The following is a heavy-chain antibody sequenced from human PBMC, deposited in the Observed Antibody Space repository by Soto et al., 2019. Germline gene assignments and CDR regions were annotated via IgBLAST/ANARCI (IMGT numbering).Heavy chain of an antibody. Sequence: QVQLQESGPGLVKPSETLSLTCTVSGASISNYYWSWIRQPAGKGLEWIGRFSTTGSTNYNPSLESRVTMSVDTSKNQFSLKLSSVTAADTAVYYCARGAYGSGSSPNWFDPWGQGTLVTVSS. CDR3: ARGAYGSGSSPNWFDP. D-gene: IGHD3-10*01. V-gene: IGHV4-4*07. J-gene: IGHJ5*02. CDR2: FSTTGST. CDR1: GASISNYY.